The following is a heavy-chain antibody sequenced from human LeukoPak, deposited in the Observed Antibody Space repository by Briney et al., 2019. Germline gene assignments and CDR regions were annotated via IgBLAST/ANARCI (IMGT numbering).Heavy chain of an antibody. J-gene: IGHJ4*02. CDR2: IRSDGGSS. CDR3: VRDLDLGGYSSFVS. Sequence: PGGSLRLSCAASGFTFSRYWMHWVRHAPGKGLVWVSRIRSDGGSSTYADSVKGRFTISRDNAKNTLYLQMNTLRAEDTAVYYCVRDLDLGGYSSFVSWGQGTLVTVSS. V-gene: IGHV3-74*01. CDR1: GFTFSRYW. D-gene: IGHD4-23*01.